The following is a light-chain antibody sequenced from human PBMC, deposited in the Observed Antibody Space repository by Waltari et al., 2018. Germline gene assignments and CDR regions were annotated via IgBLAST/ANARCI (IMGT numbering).Light chain of an antibody. J-gene: IGLJ2*01. Sequence: SYELTQPLSVSVALGQTATIYCRGKDIESKTVHWYQQKPGQAPVLVIFRDNNRPSGIPERFSGSNSGNTATLTISGAQGDDEADYYCQVWHSSTVVGRGTKLTVL. CDR3: QVWHSSTV. CDR1: DIESKT. V-gene: IGLV3-9*01. CDR2: RDN.